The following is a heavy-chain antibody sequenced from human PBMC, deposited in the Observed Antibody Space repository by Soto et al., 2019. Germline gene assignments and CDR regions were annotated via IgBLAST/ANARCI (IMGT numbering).Heavy chain of an antibody. CDR3: AKVPYYYDSSGYYRSPYYYYGMDV. V-gene: IGHV3-23*01. CDR1: GFTFSSYA. J-gene: IGHJ6*02. D-gene: IGHD3-22*01. Sequence: PGGSLRLSCAASGFTFSSYAMSWVRQAPGKGLEWVSAISGSGGSTYYADSVKGRFTISRDNSKNTLYLQMNSLRAEDTAVCYCAKVPYYYDSSGYYRSPYYYYGMDVWGHGTTVTVSS. CDR2: ISGSGGST.